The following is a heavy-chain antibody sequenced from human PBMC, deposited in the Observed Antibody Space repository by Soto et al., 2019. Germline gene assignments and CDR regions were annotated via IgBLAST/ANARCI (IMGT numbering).Heavy chain of an antibody. V-gene: IGHV3-48*03. CDR1: GFTFSSYE. D-gene: IGHD5-18*01. Sequence: GGSLRLSCAASGFTFSSYEMNWVRQAPGKGLEWVSSISSSGSTIYYADSVKGRFTISRDNGKSARGLQMNSLRAADTAVYDCAGGYGRRGSSYGIGYWGQGTRGTV. J-gene: IGHJ4*02. CDR2: ISSSGSTI. CDR3: AGGYGRRGSSYGIGY.